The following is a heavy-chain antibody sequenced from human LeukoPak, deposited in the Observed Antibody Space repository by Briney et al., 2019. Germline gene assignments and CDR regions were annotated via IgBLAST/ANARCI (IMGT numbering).Heavy chain of an antibody. J-gene: IGHJ4*02. Sequence: WGWIRQPPGKGLEWIGSIYYTGSTYDNPSLKSRVTISVDTSKNQFSLKLSSVTAAVTAVYYCARRGGSGRAFDYWGQGTLVTVSS. D-gene: IGHD1-26*01. CDR2: IYYTGST. V-gene: IGHV4-39*01. CDR3: ARRGGSGRAFDY.